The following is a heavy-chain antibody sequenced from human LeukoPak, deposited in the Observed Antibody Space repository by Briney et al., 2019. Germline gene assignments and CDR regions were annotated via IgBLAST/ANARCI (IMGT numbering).Heavy chain of an antibody. V-gene: IGHV3-21*01. CDR2: ISGSSTYI. D-gene: IGHD4-23*01. CDR3: ARDDGGALDAFDI. Sequence: PGGSLRLSCAASGFTFSSYSINWVRQAPGKGLEWVSSISGSSTYIYYADSFKGRFTISRDNAKNSLYLQMTSLGADDTAVYYCARDDGGALDAFDIWGQGTMLTVSS. J-gene: IGHJ3*02. CDR1: GFTFSSYS.